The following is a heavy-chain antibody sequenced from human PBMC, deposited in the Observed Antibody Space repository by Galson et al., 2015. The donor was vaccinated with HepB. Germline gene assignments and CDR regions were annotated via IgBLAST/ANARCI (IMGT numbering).Heavy chain of an antibody. D-gene: IGHD6-19*01. J-gene: IGHJ3*02. CDR3: ARIRGWGDAFDM. CDR1: GFSLTTSGVR. Sequence: PALVKPTQTLTLTCTFSGFSLTTSGVRVGWIRQPPGKALEWVARIDWDDEKFYTPSLKTRLTISKDTSKNQVVLKMTNMDPVDTATYYCARIRGWGDAFDMWGQGTRGTVAS. CDR2: IDWDDEK. V-gene: IGHV2-70*04.